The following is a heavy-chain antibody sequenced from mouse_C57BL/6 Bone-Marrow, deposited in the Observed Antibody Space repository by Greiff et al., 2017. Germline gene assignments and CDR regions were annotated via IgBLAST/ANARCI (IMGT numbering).Heavy chain of an antibody. V-gene: IGHV1-75*01. J-gene: IGHJ3*01. CDR1: GYTFTDYY. Sequence: QVQLQQSGPELVKPGASVKISCKASGYTFTDYYINWVKQRPGQGLEWIGWIFPGSGSTYYNEKFKGKAKLTVDKSYSTAYMLLSSLTSEDSAVYFCATGENDYFSWFAYWGQGTLVTVAA. CDR2: IFPGSGST. D-gene: IGHD2-4*01. CDR3: ATGENDYFSWFAY.